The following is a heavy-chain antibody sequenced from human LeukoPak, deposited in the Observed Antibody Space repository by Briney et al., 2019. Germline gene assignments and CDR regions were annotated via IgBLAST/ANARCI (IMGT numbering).Heavy chain of an antibody. D-gene: IGHD3-22*01. CDR1: GGSISSYY. CDR3: ARSLNTYYYDSSGYYYVDY. CDR2: IYTSGST. J-gene: IGHJ4*02. Sequence: SETLSLTCTVSGGSISSYYWSWIRQPPGKGLEWIGYIYTSGSTNYNPSLKSRVTISVDTSKNQFSLKLSSVTAADTAVYYCARSLNTYYYDSSGYYYVDYWGQGTLVTVSS. V-gene: IGHV4-4*09.